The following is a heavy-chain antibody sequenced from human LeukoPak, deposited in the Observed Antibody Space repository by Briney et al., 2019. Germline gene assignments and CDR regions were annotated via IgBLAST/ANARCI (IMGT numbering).Heavy chain of an antibody. CDR1: GLTVSSNY. D-gene: IGHD2-2*01. J-gene: IGHJ5*02. Sequence: GGSLRLSCAASGLTVSSNYMSWVRQAPGKGLEWVSVIYSGGSTYYVDSVKGRFTISRDNSKNTLFLQMNSLRAEDTAVYYCARGGRDIVVIEPATETLSWFVPWGQGTLVTVSS. CDR3: ARGGRDIVVIEPATETLSWFVP. V-gene: IGHV3-53*01. CDR2: IYSGGST.